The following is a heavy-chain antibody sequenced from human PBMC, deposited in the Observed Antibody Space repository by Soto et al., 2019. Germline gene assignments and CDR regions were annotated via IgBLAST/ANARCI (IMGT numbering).Heavy chain of an antibody. Sequence: PGGSLRLSCAASGFTFSSYWMSWVRQAPGKGLEWVANIKQDGSEKYYVDSVKGRFTISRDNAKNTLYLQMNSLRAEDTAVYYCAKDGIAAAFLYWGQGTLVTVSS. J-gene: IGHJ4*02. CDR2: IKQDGSEK. V-gene: IGHV3-7*01. CDR3: AKDGIAAAFLY. D-gene: IGHD6-13*01. CDR1: GFTFSSYW.